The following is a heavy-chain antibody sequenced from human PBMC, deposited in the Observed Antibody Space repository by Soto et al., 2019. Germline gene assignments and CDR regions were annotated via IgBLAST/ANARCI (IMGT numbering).Heavy chain of an antibody. V-gene: IGHV4-4*02. CDR2: IYHSGST. Sequence: QVQLQESGPGLVKPSGTLSLTCAVSSGSISSSNWWSWVRQPPGKGLEWIGEIYHSGSTNYNPSLKSRVTISVDKSKNQFSLKLSSVTAADTAVYYCARAKGYCSGGSCSNFDYWGQGTLVTVSS. CDR3: ARAKGYCSGGSCSNFDY. J-gene: IGHJ4*02. CDR1: SGSISSSNW. D-gene: IGHD2-15*01.